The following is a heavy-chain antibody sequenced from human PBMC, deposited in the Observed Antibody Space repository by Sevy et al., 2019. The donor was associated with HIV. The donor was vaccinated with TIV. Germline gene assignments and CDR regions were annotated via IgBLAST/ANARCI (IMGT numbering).Heavy chain of an antibody. J-gene: IGHJ1*01. CDR1: GFTFSSYA. Sequence: GGSLRLSCAASGFTFSSYAMHWVRQAPGKGLEWEAVISYDGSNKYYADSVKGRFTISRDNSKNTLYLQMNSLRAEDTAVYYCARDLSSGSYQLGYFQHWGQGTLVTVSS. CDR3: ARDLSSGSYQLGYFQH. V-gene: IGHV3-30*04. CDR2: ISYDGSNK. D-gene: IGHD1-26*01.